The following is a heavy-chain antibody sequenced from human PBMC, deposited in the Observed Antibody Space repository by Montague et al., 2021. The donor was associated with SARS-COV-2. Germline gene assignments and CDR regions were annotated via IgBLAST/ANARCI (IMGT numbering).Heavy chain of an antibody. D-gene: IGHD3-9*01. CDR1: GFTLSTSGIR. V-gene: IGHV2-70*04. CDR2: XDWXAYK. CDR3: ARSYYDILTAYYTPFDY. J-gene: IGHJ4*02. Sequence: PALVTPTQTITLTCTFSGFTLSTSGIRASWIRRPPGKALEWLARXDWXAYKFYSTSLKTRLTISKDTSKNQVVLTMTNMDPVDTATYYCARSYYDILTAYYTPFDYWGQGTLVTVSS.